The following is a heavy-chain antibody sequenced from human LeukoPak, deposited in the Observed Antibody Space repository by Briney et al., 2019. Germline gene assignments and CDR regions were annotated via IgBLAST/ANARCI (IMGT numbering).Heavy chain of an antibody. CDR3: ARAVSSSSGFMDV. CDR1: GGSISSSSYY. V-gene: IGHV4-39*07. D-gene: IGHD6-13*01. Sequence: SETLSLTCTVSGGSISSSSYYWGWIRQPPGKGLEWIGSIYYSGSTYYNPSLKSRVTISVDTSKNQFSLKLSSVTAADTAVYYCARAVSSSSGFMDVWGKGTTVTVSS. J-gene: IGHJ6*03. CDR2: IYYSGST.